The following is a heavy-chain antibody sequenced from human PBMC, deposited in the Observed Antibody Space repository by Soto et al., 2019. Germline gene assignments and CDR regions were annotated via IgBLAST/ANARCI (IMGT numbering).Heavy chain of an antibody. CDR2: IKQDGSEK. V-gene: IGHV3-7*01. Sequence: GGSLRLSCAASGFTFSTYWMSWVRQAPGKGLEWVANIKQDGSEKYYVDSVKGRFTISRDNAKNSLYLQMNSLRVEDTAVYYCAGEGRGYCSSTSCPGTWGQGTLLTVSS. D-gene: IGHD2-2*01. CDR1: GFTFSTYW. J-gene: IGHJ5*02. CDR3: AGEGRGYCSSTSCPGT.